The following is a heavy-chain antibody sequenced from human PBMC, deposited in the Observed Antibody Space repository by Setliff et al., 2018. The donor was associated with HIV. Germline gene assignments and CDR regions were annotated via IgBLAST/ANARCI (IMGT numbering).Heavy chain of an antibody. V-gene: IGHV4-59*01. J-gene: IGHJ4*02. D-gene: IGHD6-6*01. CDR2: IYYSGST. CDR1: GGSISNYY. CDR3: AGIWGDSSGQDY. Sequence: SETLSLTCTVFGGSISNYYWSWIRQPPGKGLEWIGYIYYSGSTNYNPSLNSRVTMSVDMSKNQFSLKLSSVAAANTAVYYCAGIWGDSSGQDYWGQGTLVTVSS.